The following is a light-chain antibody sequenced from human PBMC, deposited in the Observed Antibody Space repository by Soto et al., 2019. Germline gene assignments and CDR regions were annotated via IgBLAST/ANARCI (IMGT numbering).Light chain of an antibody. CDR2: EVT. CDR3: TSYTITCSPV. J-gene: IGLJ1*01. V-gene: IGLV2-14*01. CDR1: SSDVGGYDF. Sequence: QSALTQPASVSGSPGQSITISCTGTSSDVGGYDFVSWYRQYPGQAPKILIYEVTHRPSGVPDRFSGSKSGNTASLTISGLQADEEADYYGTSYTITCSPVFGSGTNVTVL.